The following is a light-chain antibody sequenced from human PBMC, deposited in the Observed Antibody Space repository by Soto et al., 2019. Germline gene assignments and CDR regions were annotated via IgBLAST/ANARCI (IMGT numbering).Light chain of an antibody. J-gene: IGLJ3*02. CDR1: SSDVGSYNR. V-gene: IGLV2-18*01. Sequence: QSVLTQPPSVSGSPGQSVTISCTGTSSDVGSYNRVSWYQQPPGTAPKLMIYEVSDRPSGVPDRFSGSKSGNTASLTISGLHGEEGCDYQGGLFTRSGAGVCGGGTNLTVL. CDR3: GLFTRSGAGV. CDR2: EVS.